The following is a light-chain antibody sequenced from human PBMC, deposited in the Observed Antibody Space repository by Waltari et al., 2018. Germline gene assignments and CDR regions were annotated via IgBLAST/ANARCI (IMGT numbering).Light chain of an antibody. Sequence: QSALTQPASVSASPGPSITISCTGTSSDVGGYDHVSWYQQHPGKAPQHIVYDVNKRPSVVSHRFSASKSGNTASLTIFELQAEDEADYYCISYTSTTTYVVVGGGTKLTVL. CDR2: DVN. V-gene: IGLV2-14*03. CDR3: ISYTSTTTYVV. CDR1: SSDVGGYDH. J-gene: IGLJ2*01.